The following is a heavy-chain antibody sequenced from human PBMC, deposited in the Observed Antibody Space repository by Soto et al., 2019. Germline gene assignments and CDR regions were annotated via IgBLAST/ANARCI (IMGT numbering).Heavy chain of an antibody. Sequence: SETLSLTCTISGASLIPYYWSRIRQPPGKALEWIGYIYFNGGTSYNPSLRSRVTVSVDTSKNQFSLKLNSVIAADTAVYYCARGGAAGYESFHHWGQGTPVTVSS. V-gene: IGHV4-59*01. CDR2: IYFNGGT. CDR3: ARGGAAGYESFHH. D-gene: IGHD6-13*01. CDR1: GASLIPYY. J-gene: IGHJ1*01.